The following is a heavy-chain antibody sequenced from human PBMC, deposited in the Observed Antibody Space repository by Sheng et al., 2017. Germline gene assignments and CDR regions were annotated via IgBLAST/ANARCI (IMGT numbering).Heavy chain of an antibody. CDR2: INIRSSSI. CDR3: ARDSNNSGTFDM. D-gene: IGHD2-2*01. J-gene: IGHJ3*02. Sequence: EVQLVESGGGLVHPGGSLRLSCAASGFTFSTYHMSWVRQAPGKGLQWVSYINIRSSSIGYTNSVKGRFTISRDNAKNSLYLQMNSLRAEDTAMYYCARDSNNSGTFDMWGQGTLVTVSS. CDR1: GFTFSTYH. V-gene: IGHV3-48*01.